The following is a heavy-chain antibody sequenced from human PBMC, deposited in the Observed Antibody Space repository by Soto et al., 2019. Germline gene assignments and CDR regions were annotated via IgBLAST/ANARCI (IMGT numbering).Heavy chain of an antibody. J-gene: IGHJ4*02. CDR3: ASSRETIAADGTAFQY. CDR2: IYYSGST. D-gene: IGHD6-13*01. Sequence: SETLSLTCTVSGVSISSGGYYCSWIRQHPWKGLEWIGYIYYSGSTYYNPSLKSRVTISVDTSKNQFSLKLSSVAAADTAVYYCASSRETIAADGTAFQYWGQGTLVSVS. V-gene: IGHV4-31*03. CDR1: GVSISSGGYY.